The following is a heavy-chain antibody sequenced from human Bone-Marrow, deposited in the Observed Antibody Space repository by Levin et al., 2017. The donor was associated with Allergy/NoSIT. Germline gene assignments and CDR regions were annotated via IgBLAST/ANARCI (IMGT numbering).Heavy chain of an antibody. CDR1: GGSFSGYY. Sequence: SETLSLTCAVYGGSFSGYYWSWIRQPPGKGLEWIGEINHSGSTNYNPSLKSRVTISVDTSKNQFSLKLSSVTAADTAVYYCARGRPMYCSGGSCYSDYWGQGTLVTVSS. V-gene: IGHV4-34*01. CDR3: ARGRPMYCSGGSCYSDY. D-gene: IGHD2-15*01. J-gene: IGHJ4*02. CDR2: INHSGST.